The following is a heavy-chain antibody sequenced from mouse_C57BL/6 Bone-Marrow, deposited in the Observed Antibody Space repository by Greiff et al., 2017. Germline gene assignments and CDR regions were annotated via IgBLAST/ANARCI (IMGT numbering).Heavy chain of an antibody. CDR3: ERHRRAVVAPTEYFDV. CDR2: ISSGSSTI. CDR1: GFTFSDYG. J-gene: IGHJ1*03. V-gene: IGHV5-17*03. D-gene: IGHD1-1*01. Sequence: EVKLMESGGGLVKPGGSLKLSCAASGFTFSDYGMHWVRQAPEKGLAWVAYISSGSSTIYYPDRVKGRFTISIDNVKNTLYLQMSSLKAEDTDMYYCERHRRAVVAPTEYFDVWGTGTTVTVSS.